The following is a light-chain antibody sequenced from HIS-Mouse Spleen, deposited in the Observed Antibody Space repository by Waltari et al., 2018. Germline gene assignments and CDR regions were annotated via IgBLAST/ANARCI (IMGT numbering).Light chain of an antibody. V-gene: IGKV1-8*01. J-gene: IGKJ3*01. CDR2: AAS. Sequence: AIRMTQSPSSFSASPGDSVTITCRASQGISSYLAWYQQKPGKAPKLLIYAASTLQSGVPSRFSGSGSGTDFTLTISCLQSEDFATYYCQQYYSYPLTFGPGTKVDIK. CDR3: QQYYSYPLT. CDR1: QGISSY.